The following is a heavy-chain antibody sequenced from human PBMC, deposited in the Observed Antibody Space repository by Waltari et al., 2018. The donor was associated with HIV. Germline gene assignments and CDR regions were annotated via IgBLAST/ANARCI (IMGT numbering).Heavy chain of an antibody. J-gene: IGHJ6*02. CDR3: ARDEGDILAGNYGMDV. CDR2: IYYSGGT. D-gene: IGHD3-9*01. Sequence: QVQLQESGPGLVKPSETLSLTCTVSGGSISSYYWSWIRQPPGKGLEWIGYIYYSGGTNSNPSLKSRVTISVDTSKNQFSLKLSSVTAADTAVYYFARDEGDILAGNYGMDVWGQGTTVTVSS. V-gene: IGHV4-59*01. CDR1: GGSISSYY.